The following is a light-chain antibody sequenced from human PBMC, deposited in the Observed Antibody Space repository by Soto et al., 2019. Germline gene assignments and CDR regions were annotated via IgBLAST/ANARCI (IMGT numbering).Light chain of an antibody. J-gene: IGLJ1*01. CDR3: ATWDDSLNAYV. CDR2: SNN. V-gene: IGLV1-44*01. CDR1: TSNLGSNT. Sequence: QSVLTQTPSASGTPGQRVTISCSGRTSNLGSNTVHWYQQLPGTAPKRLIHSNNRRPSGVPDRFSGSKSGTSASLAISGLQSEDEADYYCATWDDSLNAYVFGTGTKVTVL.